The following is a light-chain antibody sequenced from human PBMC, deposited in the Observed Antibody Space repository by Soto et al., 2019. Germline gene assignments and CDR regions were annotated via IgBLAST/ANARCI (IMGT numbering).Light chain of an antibody. V-gene: IGKV1-5*01. Sequence: DIRMTQSPSTLSASVGDRVTITCRASQSIGRWLAWYQQRPGEAPKLLIYDASSLESGVPSRFGGSGSGTEFSLTISSLQPDDFATYYCQQYQNFWTFGQGTKVDSK. CDR3: QQYQNFWT. CDR1: QSIGRW. J-gene: IGKJ1*01. CDR2: DAS.